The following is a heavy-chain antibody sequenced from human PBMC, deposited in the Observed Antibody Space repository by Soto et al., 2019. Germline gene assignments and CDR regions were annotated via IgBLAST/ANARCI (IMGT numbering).Heavy chain of an antibody. Sequence: EVQLVESGGDLVQPGGSLRLSCAASGFTFSSYWMHWVRQAPGKGLVWVSRINSDGSSTSYADSVKGRFTISRDNAKNTLYLQFNSLRAEDTAVYYCARSYFDYGDYSSTNFDYWGQGTLVTVSS. CDR2: INSDGSST. CDR3: ARSYFDYGDYSSTNFDY. V-gene: IGHV3-74*01. J-gene: IGHJ4*02. D-gene: IGHD4-17*01. CDR1: GFTFSSYW.